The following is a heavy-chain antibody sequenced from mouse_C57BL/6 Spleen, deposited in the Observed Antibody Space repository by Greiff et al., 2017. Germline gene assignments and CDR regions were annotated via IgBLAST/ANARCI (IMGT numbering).Heavy chain of an antibody. CDR3: ARPGPWV. Sequence: EVKLVESGGGLVKPGGSLKLSCAASGFTFSDYGMHWVRQAPEKGLEWVAYISSGSSTIYYADTVKGRFTISRDNAKNTLFLQMTSLRSEDTAMYYCARPGPWVWGTGTTVTVSS. CDR2: ISSGSSTI. V-gene: IGHV5-17*01. CDR1: GFTFSDYG. J-gene: IGHJ1*03.